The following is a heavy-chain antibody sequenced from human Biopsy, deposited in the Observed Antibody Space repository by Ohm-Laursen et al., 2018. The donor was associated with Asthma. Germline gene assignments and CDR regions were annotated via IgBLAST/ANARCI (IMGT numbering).Heavy chain of an antibody. D-gene: IGHD3-3*02. J-gene: IGHJ1*01. V-gene: IGHV3-21*01. CDR2: ITDTSRYI. Sequence: GSLRLSRSASGFTFSHYNMDWVRQAPGKGLEWVSSITDTSRYIKYADSVKGRFTISRDNAKNSLYLQMNSLRAEDTAVYYCARTFHFWSPYHAEHYQLWGQGTLVTVPS. CDR1: GFTFSHYN. CDR3: ARTFHFWSPYHAEHYQL.